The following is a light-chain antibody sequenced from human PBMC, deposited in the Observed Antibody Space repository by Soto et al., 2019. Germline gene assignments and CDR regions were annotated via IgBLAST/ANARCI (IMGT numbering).Light chain of an antibody. CDR2: GAS. Sequence: EMVLTQSPGTLSLSPGERATLSCRASQSVSSSYLAWYQQKPGQAPRLLIYGASSRATDIPDRFSGSGSGTDFTLTISRLEPEDFAVYYCQQYGSSPRYTFGQGTKLEIK. V-gene: IGKV3-20*01. CDR3: QQYGSSPRYT. CDR1: QSVSSSY. J-gene: IGKJ2*01.